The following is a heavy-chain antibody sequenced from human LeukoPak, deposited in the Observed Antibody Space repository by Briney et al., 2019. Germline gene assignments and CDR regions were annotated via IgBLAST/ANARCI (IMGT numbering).Heavy chain of an antibody. CDR3: ATYRSGWPAEYFQH. CDR1: GFTFSSYG. CDR2: IRYDGSNK. Sequence: GGSLRLSCAASGFTFSSYGMHWVRQAPGKGLEWVAFIRYDGSNKYYADSVKGRFTISRDNSKNTLYLQMNSLRAEDTAVYYCATYRSGWPAEYFQHWGQGTLVTVSS. D-gene: IGHD6-19*01. J-gene: IGHJ1*01. V-gene: IGHV3-30*02.